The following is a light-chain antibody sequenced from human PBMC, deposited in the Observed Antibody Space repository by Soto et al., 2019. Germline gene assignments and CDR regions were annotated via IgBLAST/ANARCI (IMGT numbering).Light chain of an antibody. V-gene: IGLV2-8*01. CDR2: DVT. Sequence: QSALTQPPSASGSPGQSVTISCAGTSSDVGAYNYVSWYQQHPGKAPKLMIYDVTKRPSGVPDRFSGSKSGNTASLTVSGLQVEDEADYYCSSHAGTKVVFGGGTKLTVL. CDR1: SSDVGAYNY. CDR3: SSHAGTKVV. J-gene: IGLJ2*01.